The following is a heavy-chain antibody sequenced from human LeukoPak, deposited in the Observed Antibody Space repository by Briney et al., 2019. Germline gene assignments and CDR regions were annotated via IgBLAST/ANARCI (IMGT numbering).Heavy chain of an antibody. CDR2: ISWNSGSI. Sequence: GRSLRLSCAASGFTFDDYAMHWVRQAPGKGLEWVSGISWNSGSIGYADSVKGRFTISRDNAKNSLYLQMNSLRAEDTALYYCAKDISYDSSGYLLGGFDHWGQGTLVTVSS. CDR1: GFTFDDYA. J-gene: IGHJ4*02. D-gene: IGHD3-22*01. CDR3: AKDISYDSSGYLLGGFDH. V-gene: IGHV3-9*01.